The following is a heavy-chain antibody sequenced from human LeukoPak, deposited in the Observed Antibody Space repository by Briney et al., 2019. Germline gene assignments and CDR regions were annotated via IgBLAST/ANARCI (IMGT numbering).Heavy chain of an antibody. Sequence: TGGSLRLSCAASGFTFISYGMQWVRQAPGKGLVWVSRINTDGSSTSYADSVKGRFTVSRDNAKNTLYLQVNSLRAEDTAVYFCTRGLPREVTLDYWGQGTLVTVSS. CDR1: GFTFISYG. CDR3: TRGLPREVTLDY. CDR2: INTDGSST. V-gene: IGHV3-74*01. D-gene: IGHD2-21*02. J-gene: IGHJ4*01.